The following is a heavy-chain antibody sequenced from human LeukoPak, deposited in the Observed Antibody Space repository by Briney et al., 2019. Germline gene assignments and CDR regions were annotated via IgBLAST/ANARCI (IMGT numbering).Heavy chain of an antibody. Sequence: SETLSLTCTVSGGTISYYYWSWIRQSPGKGLQWIGDIHYSGTNNYNPSLKSRVTISVDTSKNQFSLQLRSVTAADTAVYYCAREDPQTTVPEGMDVWGQGTTVTVSS. D-gene: IGHD4-17*01. CDR2: IHYSGTN. V-gene: IGHV4-59*01. CDR3: AREDPQTTVPEGMDV. J-gene: IGHJ6*02. CDR1: GGTISYYY.